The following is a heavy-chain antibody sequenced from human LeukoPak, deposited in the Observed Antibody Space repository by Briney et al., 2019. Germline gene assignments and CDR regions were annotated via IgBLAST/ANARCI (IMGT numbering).Heavy chain of an antibody. V-gene: IGHV1-18*01. CDR3: AIGQGVITWGGADVYDV. CDR1: GYTFTSYG. Sequence: ASVKVPCKASGYTFTSYGISWVRQAPGQGLEWMGWISAYNGNTNYAQKLQGRVTMTTDTSTSTAYMELRTLISDDTATYYCAIGQGVITWGGADVYDVWGQGTTVIVSS. D-gene: IGHD3-16*01. CDR2: ISAYNGNT. J-gene: IGHJ3*01.